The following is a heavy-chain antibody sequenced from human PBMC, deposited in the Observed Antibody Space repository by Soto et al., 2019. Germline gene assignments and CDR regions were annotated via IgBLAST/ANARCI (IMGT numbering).Heavy chain of an antibody. CDR1: GGPVSGYY. Sequence: PSETLSLTCAVYGGPVSGYYWNWIRRPPGKGLEWIGEINHTGGTHYNPSLKSRVTMSVDTSKNQFSLRLSSVTAADTAIYYCATRITVFGLLIPPFDPWGQGTQVTVSS. CDR2: INHTGGT. J-gene: IGHJ5*02. CDR3: ATRITVFGLLIPPFDP. V-gene: IGHV4-34*01. D-gene: IGHD3-3*01.